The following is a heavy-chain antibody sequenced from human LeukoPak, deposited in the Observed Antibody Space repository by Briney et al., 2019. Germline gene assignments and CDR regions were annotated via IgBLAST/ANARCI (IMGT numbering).Heavy chain of an antibody. D-gene: IGHD5-18*01. Sequence: GGSLRLSCAASGFTFSSYSMNWVRQAPGKGLEWVSSISSSSSYIYYADSVKGRFTISRDNAKNSLYLQMNSLRAEDTAVYYCARDPEGGYSYGGFMDVWGKGTTVTVSS. CDR2: ISSSSSYI. CDR3: ARDPEGGYSYGGFMDV. CDR1: GFTFSSYS. V-gene: IGHV3-21*01. J-gene: IGHJ6*03.